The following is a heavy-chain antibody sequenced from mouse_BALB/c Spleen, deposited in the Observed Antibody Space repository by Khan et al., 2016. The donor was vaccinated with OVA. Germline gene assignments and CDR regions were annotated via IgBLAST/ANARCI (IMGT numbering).Heavy chain of an antibody. V-gene: IGHV2-6-5*01. CDR1: GFSLTDYA. CDR3: SKGPPYYGMDY. J-gene: IGHJ4*01. CDR2: IWAGGST. Sequence: QVQLMESGPGLVAPSQSLSITCTVSGFSLTDYAVSWIRQPPGKGLEWLGAIWAGGSTYYNSVLKSRLSISKDNSKSPVVLKDNSMQNDDKAMYCCSKGPPYYGMDYWGQGTSVTGSS.